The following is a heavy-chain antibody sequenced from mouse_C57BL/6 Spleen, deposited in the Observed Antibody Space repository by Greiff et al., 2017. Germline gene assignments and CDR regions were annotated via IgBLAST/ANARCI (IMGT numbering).Heavy chain of an antibody. Sequence: EVKLMESGGGLVKPGGSLKLSCAASGFTFSGYAMSWVRQTPEKRLEWVATISDGGSYTYYPDNVKGRFTISRDNAKNNLYLQMSHLKSEDTAMYYCARGLLGFAYWGQGTLVTVSA. CDR1: GFTFSGYA. CDR3: ARGLLGFAY. J-gene: IGHJ3*01. CDR2: ISDGGSYT. D-gene: IGHD2-10*01. V-gene: IGHV5-4*03.